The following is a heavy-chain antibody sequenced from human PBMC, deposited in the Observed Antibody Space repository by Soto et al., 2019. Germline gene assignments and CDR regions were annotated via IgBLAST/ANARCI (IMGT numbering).Heavy chain of an antibody. Sequence: SETLSLTCTVSGGSITGYYWSGIRQPPGKGLEWIAYIHYSGSTDYNPSLKSRVTISVDTSKNQFSLKLSSVTAADTAVYYCARHDYPWFDPWGQGTLVTVSS. V-gene: IGHV4-59*08. CDR2: IHYSGST. CDR3: ARHDYPWFDP. D-gene: IGHD4-17*01. CDR1: GGSITGYY. J-gene: IGHJ5*02.